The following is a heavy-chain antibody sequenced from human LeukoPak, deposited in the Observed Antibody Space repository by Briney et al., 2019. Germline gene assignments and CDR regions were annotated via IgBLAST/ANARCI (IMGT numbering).Heavy chain of an antibody. CDR2: IHHSGSA. J-gene: IGHJ3*01. V-gene: IGHV4-59*01. CDR1: GGSISSYF. CDR3: ARDKGGGAFDF. Sequence: SETLSLTCSVPGGSISSYFWNWIRRPPGKGLERIGYIHHSGSANYNPSLKTRLTISLDTPKNQFSLKLTSVTAADTAVYYCARDKGGGAFDFWGQGTMVTVSS. D-gene: IGHD3-16*01.